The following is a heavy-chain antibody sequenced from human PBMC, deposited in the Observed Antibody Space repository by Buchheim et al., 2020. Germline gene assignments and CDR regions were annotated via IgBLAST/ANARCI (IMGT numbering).Heavy chain of an antibody. CDR3: AATVVTPADYYYYGMDV. J-gene: IGHJ6*02. V-gene: IGHV3-53*02. CDR1: GFTVSSNY. D-gene: IGHD4-23*01. Sequence: EVQLVETGGGLIQPGGSLRLSCAASGFTVSSNYMSWVRQAPGKGLEWVSVIYSGGSTYYADSVKGRFTISRDNSKNTLYLQMNSLRAEDTAVYYCAATVVTPADYYYYGMDVWGQGTT. CDR2: IYSGGST.